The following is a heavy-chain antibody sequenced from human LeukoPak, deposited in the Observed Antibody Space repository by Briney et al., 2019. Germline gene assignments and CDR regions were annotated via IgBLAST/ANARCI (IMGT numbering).Heavy chain of an antibody. J-gene: IGHJ6*02. V-gene: IGHV4-30-2*01. CDR1: GGSISSGGYS. D-gene: IGHD5-24*01. CDR2: IYHSGST. CDR3: ARVSLQKGYGMDV. Sequence: SETLSPTCAVSGGSISSGGYSWSWIRQPPGKGLEWIGYIYHSGSTYYNPSLKSRVTISVDRSKNQFSLKLSSVTAADTAVYYCARVSLQKGYGMDVWGQGTTVTVSS.